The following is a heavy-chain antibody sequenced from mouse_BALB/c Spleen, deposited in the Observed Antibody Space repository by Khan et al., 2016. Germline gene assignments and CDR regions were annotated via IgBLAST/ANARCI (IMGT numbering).Heavy chain of an antibody. CDR2: IRLKSNNYAT. D-gene: IGHD1-1*01. J-gene: IGHJ3*01. CDR3: TKANYSFAY. Sequence: EVKLEESGGGLVQPGGSMKLSCVASGFTFSNYWMNWVRQSPEKGLEWVAEIRLKSNNYATHYAESVKGRFTISRDDSKSSVYLQKNNLRAEDTGIYYCTKANYSFAYWGQGTLVTVSA. V-gene: IGHV6-6*02. CDR1: GFTFSNYW.